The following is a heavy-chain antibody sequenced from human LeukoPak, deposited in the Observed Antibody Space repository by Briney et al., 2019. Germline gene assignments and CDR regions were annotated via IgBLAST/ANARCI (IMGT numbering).Heavy chain of an antibody. CDR3: AREWLHCSGGSCFDY. Sequence: GGSLRLSCAASGFTFSSYAMHWVRQAPGKGLEWVAVISYDGSNKYYADSVKGRFTISRDNSKNTLYLQMNSLRAEDTAVYYCAREWLHCSGGSCFDYWGQGTLVTVSS. V-gene: IGHV3-30*04. D-gene: IGHD2-15*01. J-gene: IGHJ4*02. CDR1: GFTFSSYA. CDR2: ISYDGSNK.